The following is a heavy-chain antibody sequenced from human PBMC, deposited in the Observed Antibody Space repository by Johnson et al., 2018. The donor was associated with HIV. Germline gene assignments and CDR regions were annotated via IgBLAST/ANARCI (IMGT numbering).Heavy chain of an antibody. V-gene: IGHV3-13*01. J-gene: IGHJ3*01. Sequence: VQLVESGGGFVQPGGSLRLSCVASGFNFRTYDMHWVRQAPGKGLDWVSAIGTLSDTLYPDSVTGRFTVSRANAKTSLYLQMNSLRAEDTAVYCCAREDTPFGSPHEGDPFDVWGQGTMVTVSS. CDR1: GFNFRTYD. D-gene: IGHD3-16*01. CDR3: AREDTPFGSPHEGDPFDV. CDR2: IGTLSDT.